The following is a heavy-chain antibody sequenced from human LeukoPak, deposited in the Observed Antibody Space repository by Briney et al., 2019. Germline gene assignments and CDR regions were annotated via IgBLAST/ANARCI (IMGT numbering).Heavy chain of an antibody. Sequence: ASVKVSCKASGYTFTGYFMHWVRQAPGQGLEWMGWINPNSGGTHYAQKFQGRVTVTRDTSISTAYMELSSLRSDDTAVYYCATEIGRGPHNFDCWGQGTLVTVSS. CDR2: INPNSGGT. CDR3: ATEIGRGPHNFDC. CDR1: GYTFTGYF. V-gene: IGHV1-2*02. J-gene: IGHJ4*02.